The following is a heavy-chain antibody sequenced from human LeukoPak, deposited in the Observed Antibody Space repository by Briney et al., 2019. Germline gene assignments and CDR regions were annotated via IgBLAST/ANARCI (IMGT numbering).Heavy chain of an antibody. Sequence: PTGGSLRLSCAASGFTFSSYAMSWVRQAPGKGLEWVSAISGSGGSTYYADSVKGRFTISRDNSKNTLYLQMNSLRAEDTAVYYCAKDGPKPLNQKQLWSNFDYWGQGTLVTVSS. CDR2: ISGSGGST. CDR3: AKDGPKPLNQKQLWSNFDY. D-gene: IGHD5-18*01. CDR1: GFTFSSYA. J-gene: IGHJ4*02. V-gene: IGHV3-23*01.